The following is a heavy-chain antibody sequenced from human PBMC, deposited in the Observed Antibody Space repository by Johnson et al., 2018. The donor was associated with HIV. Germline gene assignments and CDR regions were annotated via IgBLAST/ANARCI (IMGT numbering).Heavy chain of an antibody. V-gene: IGHV3-7*01. CDR1: GFTFSSYA. CDR2: IKQDGSEK. D-gene: IGHD6-6*01. CDR3: ARDPGPGSSSHERSWGGFDV. Sequence: VQLVESGGGVVQPGRSLSLSCAASGFTFSSYAMNWVRQAPGKGLEWVANIKQDGSEKYYVDSVKGRLTISRDNAKNSLSLKMNSLRVDDTAVYYCARDPGPGSSSHERSWGGFDVWGQGTTVTVSS. J-gene: IGHJ3*01.